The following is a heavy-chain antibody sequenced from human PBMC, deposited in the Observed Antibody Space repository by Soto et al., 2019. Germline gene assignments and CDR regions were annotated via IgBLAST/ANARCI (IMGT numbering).Heavy chain of an antibody. D-gene: IGHD6-19*01. J-gene: IGHJ6*02. V-gene: IGHV4-59*01. CDR2: IYYSGST. Sequence: SETLSLTCTVSGGSISSYYWSWIRKPPGKGLEWIGYIYYSGSTNYNPSLKSRVTISVDTSKNQFSLKLSSVTAADTAVYYCARDRGYSSGWNYYYGMDVWGQGTTVTVSS. CDR3: ARDRGYSSGWNYYYGMDV. CDR1: GGSISSYY.